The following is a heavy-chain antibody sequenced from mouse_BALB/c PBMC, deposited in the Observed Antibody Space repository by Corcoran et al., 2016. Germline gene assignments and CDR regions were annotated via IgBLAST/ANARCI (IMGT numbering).Heavy chain of an antibody. D-gene: IGHD2-1*01. Sequence: EVQLQQSGPELVKPGASVTMSCKASGYTFTSYVMHWVKQKPGQGLEWIGYIYPYNDGTKYTEKFKGKATLTSDKSSSPAYMELSSLTSDDAAVYYGAREGPGGNPLDYWGQGTTLTVSS. CDR3: AREGPGGNPLDY. J-gene: IGHJ2*01. V-gene: IGHV1S136*01. CDR1: GYTFTSYV. CDR2: IYPYNDGT.